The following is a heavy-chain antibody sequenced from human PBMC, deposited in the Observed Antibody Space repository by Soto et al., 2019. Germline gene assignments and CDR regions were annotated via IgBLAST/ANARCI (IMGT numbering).Heavy chain of an antibody. CDR2: IYYAGTT. Sequence: SETLSLTCSISGCSLSGYYWTWTRQPPGKGLEWIGYIYYAGTTTYNPSLKNRVTISLDTPKNHFSLKMDSVTAADTAVYYCTRLGGFYQALDSWGQGVLVTVSS. CDR1: GCSLSGYY. CDR3: TRLGGFYQALDS. V-gene: IGHV4-59*08. J-gene: IGHJ4*02. D-gene: IGHD3-22*01.